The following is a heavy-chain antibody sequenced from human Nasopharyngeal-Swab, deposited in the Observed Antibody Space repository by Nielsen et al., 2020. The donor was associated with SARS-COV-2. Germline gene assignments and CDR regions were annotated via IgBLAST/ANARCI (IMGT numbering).Heavy chain of an antibody. CDR2: ISSSSSTI. Sequence: GGSLRLSCAASGFTFSSYSMNWVRQAPGKGLEWVSYISSSSSTIYCADSVKGRFTISRDNAKNSLYLQMNSLRAEDTAVYYCARDPKYYYYYGMDVWGQGTTVTVSS. J-gene: IGHJ6*02. V-gene: IGHV3-48*04. CDR1: GFTFSSYS. CDR3: ARDPKYYYYYGMDV.